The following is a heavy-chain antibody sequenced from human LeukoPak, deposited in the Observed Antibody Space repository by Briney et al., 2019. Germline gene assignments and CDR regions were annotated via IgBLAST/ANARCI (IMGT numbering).Heavy chain of an antibody. J-gene: IGHJ6*02. D-gene: IGHD5-12*01. Sequence: GRSLRLSCAASGFTFDDYAMHWVRQAPGKGLEWVSGISWNSESIGYADSVKGRFTISRDNANTSLYLQMSSLSAEDTALYYCAKDSSSGYYEESEELGLDVWGQGTTVTVSS. CDR3: AKDSSSGYYEESEELGLDV. V-gene: IGHV3-9*01. CDR1: GFTFDDYA. CDR2: ISWNSESI.